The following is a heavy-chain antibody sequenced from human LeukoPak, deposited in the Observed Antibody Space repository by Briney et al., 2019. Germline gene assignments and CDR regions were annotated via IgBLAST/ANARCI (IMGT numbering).Heavy chain of an antibody. D-gene: IGHD6-19*01. J-gene: IGHJ6*02. CDR3: ARDHQRRRQWPRTYGMDV. CDR1: GFNFDSYS. V-gene: IGHV3-21*01. Sequence: PGGSLRLSCAGAGFNFDSYSMNWVRQAPGKGLEWVSSISKSSKYIYYADSVRGRFTLSRDNAKNSLFLQMNSLRAEDTAVYYCARDHQRRRQWPRTYGMDVWGQGTTVTVSS. CDR2: ISKSSKYI.